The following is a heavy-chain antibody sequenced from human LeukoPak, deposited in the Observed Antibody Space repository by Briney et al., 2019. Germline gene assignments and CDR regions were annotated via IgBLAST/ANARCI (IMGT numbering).Heavy chain of an antibody. D-gene: IGHD2-2*01. V-gene: IGHV4-38-2*01. Sequence: SETLSLTCAVSGYSISSGYYWGWIRQPPGKGLEWIGSVYYDGSTYHNPSLKSRVTIPVDMSKNQFFVKLSSVTAADTAVYYCARTVAYCSATSCYGYWGQGTLVTVSS. CDR1: GYSISSGYY. J-gene: IGHJ4*02. CDR2: VYYDGST. CDR3: ARTVAYCSATSCYGY.